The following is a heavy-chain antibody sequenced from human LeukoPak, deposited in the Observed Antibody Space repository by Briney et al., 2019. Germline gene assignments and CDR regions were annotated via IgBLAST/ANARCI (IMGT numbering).Heavy chain of an antibody. CDR3: AGFSWYYFDY. CDR2: ISGSGGST. V-gene: IGHV3-23*01. CDR1: GFTFSSYA. Sequence: GGSLRLSCAASGFTFSSYAMSWVRQAPEKGLEWVSAISGSGGSTYYADSVKGRFTISRDNSKNTLYLQMNSLRAEDTAVYYCAGFSWYYFDYWGQGTLVTVSS. J-gene: IGHJ4*02. D-gene: IGHD6-13*01.